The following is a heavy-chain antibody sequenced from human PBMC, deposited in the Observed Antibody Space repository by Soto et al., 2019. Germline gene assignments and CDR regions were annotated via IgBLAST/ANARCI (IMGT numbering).Heavy chain of an antibody. J-gene: IGHJ4*02. CDR1: GVTFSSDA. D-gene: IGHD5-18*01. CDR3: ARAMGAYSYDDSDY. CDR2: ISGSGGST. Sequence: EVQLLESGGGLIQPGGSLRLSCAASGVTFSSDAMSWVRQAPGKGLEWVSAISGSGGSTYYADSVKGRFTISRDKSKNTVYLQMNSLRSEDTAVYYCARAMGAYSYDDSDYWGQGTLVTVSS. V-gene: IGHV3-23*01.